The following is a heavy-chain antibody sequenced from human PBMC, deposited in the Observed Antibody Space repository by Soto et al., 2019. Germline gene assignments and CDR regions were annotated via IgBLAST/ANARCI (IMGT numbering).Heavy chain of an antibody. Sequence: SETLSLTCTVSGGSISSYYWSWIRQPPGKGLEWIGYISYSGSTNYNSSLKSRVTISVDTSKNQFSLKLSSVTAADTAVYYCARVPPITMVRGTDYYYYGMDVWGQGTTVTVSS. J-gene: IGHJ6*02. CDR1: GGSISSYY. CDR3: ARVPPITMVRGTDYYYYGMDV. V-gene: IGHV4-59*01. D-gene: IGHD3-10*01. CDR2: ISYSGST.